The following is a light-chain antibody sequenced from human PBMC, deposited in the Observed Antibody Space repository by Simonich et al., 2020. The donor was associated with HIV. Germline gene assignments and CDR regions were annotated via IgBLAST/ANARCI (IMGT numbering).Light chain of an antibody. Sequence: DIVMTQSPDSLAVSLVERATINCKSSQGVLYSSNNKNYLACYQKKPGQPPKLLVYWASTRESGVPDRFSGSGSGTDFTLTISSLQAEDVAVYYCQQYYSTPPTFGQGTKVEIK. V-gene: IGKV4-1*01. CDR2: WAS. CDR1: QGVLYSSNNKNY. CDR3: QQYYSTPPT. J-gene: IGKJ1*01.